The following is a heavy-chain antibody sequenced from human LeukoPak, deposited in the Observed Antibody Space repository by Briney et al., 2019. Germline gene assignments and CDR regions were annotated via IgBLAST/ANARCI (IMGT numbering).Heavy chain of an antibody. CDR3: VQTTGWPGFDY. D-gene: IGHD6-19*01. CDR2: IYNGVPT. CDR1: GVSISRFY. Sequence: SETLPLICTASGVSISRFYWSWVRQPPGKGLEWIANIYNGVPTYYNPSLRSRVTLSVDTSKNRFSLTLRSVTATDTALYYCVQTTGWPGFDYWGQGILVTFSS. J-gene: IGHJ4*02. V-gene: IGHV4-4*09.